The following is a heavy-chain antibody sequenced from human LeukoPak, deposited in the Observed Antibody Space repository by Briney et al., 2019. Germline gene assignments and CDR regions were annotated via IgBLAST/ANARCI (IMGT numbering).Heavy chain of an antibody. CDR3: ARSGSTDFVY. D-gene: IGHD5-12*01. V-gene: IGHV4-30-2*01. J-gene: IGHJ4*02. CDR1: GGSVSSGGYS. CDR2: IYHSGRA. Sequence: SQTLSLTCAVSGGSVSSGGYSWSWIRQPPGNGLEWIGYIYHSGRASYNPSLKSRVTISLDRSRNHVSLNLTSVTAADTAVYYCARSGSTDFVYWGQGTLVTVSS.